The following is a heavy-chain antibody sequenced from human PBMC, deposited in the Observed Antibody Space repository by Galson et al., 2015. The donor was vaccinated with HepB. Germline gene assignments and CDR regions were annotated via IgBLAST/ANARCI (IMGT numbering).Heavy chain of an antibody. V-gene: IGHV1-18*01. CDR2: ISAYNGNT. D-gene: IGHD6-19*01. J-gene: IGHJ4*02. Sequence: QSGAEVKKPGASVKVSCTASGYTFTSYGITWVRQAPGQGLEWMGWISAYNGNTYYAQKLRGRVTMTTDTSTSIAYMELRSLRSDDTAVYYCARDLEGLTVPATHYWGQGTLVTVSS. CDR3: ARDLEGLTVPATHY. CDR1: GYTFTSYG.